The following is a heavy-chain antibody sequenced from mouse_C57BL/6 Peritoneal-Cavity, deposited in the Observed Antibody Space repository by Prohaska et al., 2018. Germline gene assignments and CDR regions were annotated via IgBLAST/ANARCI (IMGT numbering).Heavy chain of an antibody. CDR3: MRYNNFWYFDV. J-gene: IGHJ1*03. CDR2: INSDSKEI. V-gene: IGHV11-2*01. D-gene: IGHD1-3*01. Sequence: EVQLLETGGGLVQPGGSRGLSCEGSGFTFRGFWLSWVRQTHGKTLEWIGDINSDSKEINYETSIKDRFTIFRDNDKCTLYLQIINVRSENTATYIYMRYNNFWYFDVLGTGTAVTVS. CDR1: GFTFRGFW.